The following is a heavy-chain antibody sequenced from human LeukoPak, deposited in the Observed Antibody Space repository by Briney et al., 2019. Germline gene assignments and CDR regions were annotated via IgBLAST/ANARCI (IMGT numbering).Heavy chain of an antibody. D-gene: IGHD5-12*01. CDR1: GYSIGSGYY. V-gene: IGHV4-38-2*02. CDR3: ARQQNSGYGLPFDY. J-gene: IGHJ4*02. CDR2: IYHSGST. Sequence: SETLSLTCTVSGYSIGSGYYWGWIRQPPGKGLEWIGSIYHSGSTYYNPSLKSRVTVSVDTSKNQFSLKLSSVTAADTAVYYCARQQNSGYGLPFDYWGQGTLVTVSS.